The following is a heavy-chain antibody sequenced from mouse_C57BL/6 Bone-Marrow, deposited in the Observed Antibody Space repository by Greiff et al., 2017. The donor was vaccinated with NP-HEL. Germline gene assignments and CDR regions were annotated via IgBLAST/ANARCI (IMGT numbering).Heavy chain of an antibody. V-gene: IGHV5-6*01. D-gene: IGHD2-5*01. J-gene: IGHJ2*01. CDR1: GFTFSSYG. Sequence: EVKLVESGGDLVKPGGSLKLSCAASGFTFSSYGMSWVRQTPDKRLEWVATISSGGSYTYYPDSVKGRFTISRDNAKNTLYRQMSSLSSVNTAMYYCTRHFYSNYFDYWGQGTTLTVAS. CDR2: ISSGGSYT. CDR3: TRHFYSNYFDY.